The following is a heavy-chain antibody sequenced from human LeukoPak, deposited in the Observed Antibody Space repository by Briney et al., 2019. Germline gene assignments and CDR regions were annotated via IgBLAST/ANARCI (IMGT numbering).Heavy chain of an antibody. CDR2: INHSGST. V-gene: IGHV4-34*01. CDR3: ARDRGYYGGDIDAFDI. CDR1: GGSFSGYY. J-gene: IGHJ3*02. D-gene: IGHD4-23*01. Sequence: SETLSLTCAVYGGSFSGYYWSWIRQPPGKGLEWIGEINHSGSTYYNPSLKSRVTISVDTSKNQFSLKLSSETAADTAVYYCARDRGYYGGDIDAFDIWGQGTMVTVSS.